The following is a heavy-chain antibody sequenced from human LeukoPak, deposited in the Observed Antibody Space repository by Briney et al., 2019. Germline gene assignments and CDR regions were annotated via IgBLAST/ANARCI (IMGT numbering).Heavy chain of an antibody. CDR3: AKGAYDYIEMGYFDY. V-gene: IGHV3-23*01. J-gene: IGHJ4*02. CDR1: GFSFSNFA. D-gene: IGHD5-12*01. Sequence: PGASLRLSCAASGFSFSNFAMSWVRQAPGKGLEWVSLIIGSSGDTFYAESVKGRFTISRDNSKNRLYLQMNSLRAEDTALYYCAKGAYDYIEMGYFDYWGQGTLVTVSS. CDR2: IIGSSGDT.